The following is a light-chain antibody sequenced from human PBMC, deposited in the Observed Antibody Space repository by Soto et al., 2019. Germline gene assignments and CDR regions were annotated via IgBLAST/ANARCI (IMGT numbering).Light chain of an antibody. J-gene: IGLJ1*01. V-gene: IGLV2-14*01. CDR1: SNDVGGYAY. CDR2: EVS. CDR3: QSSDSRLSGSDV. Sequence: QSALTQPASVSGSPGQSITISCTGTSNDVGGYAYVSWYQQYPGKAPKLVISEVSNRPSGVPDRFSGSKSGTSASLAITGLQADDEADYYCQSSDSRLSGSDVFGTGTKLTVL.